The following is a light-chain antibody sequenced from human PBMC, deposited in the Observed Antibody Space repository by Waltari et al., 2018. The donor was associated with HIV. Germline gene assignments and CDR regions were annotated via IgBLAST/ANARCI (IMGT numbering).Light chain of an antibody. V-gene: IGLV3-25*03. CDR1: ALPKQY. J-gene: IGLJ3*02. Sequence: SYELTQPPSVSVSPGQTARITCSGDALPKQYAYWYQQKAGQAPVLVIFKDSARPSGIPERFSGASSGKTVTLTISGVQAEDEADYYCESADSSLWVFGGGTKLTVL. CDR3: ESADSSLWV. CDR2: KDS.